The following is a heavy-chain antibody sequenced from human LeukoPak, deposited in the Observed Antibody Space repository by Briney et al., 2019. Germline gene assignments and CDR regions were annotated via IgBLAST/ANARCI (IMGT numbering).Heavy chain of an antibody. Sequence: ASVKVSCKASGYTFTSYAMHWVRQAPGQRLEWMGWINAGNGNTKYSQKFQGRVTITRDTSASKAYMELSSLRSEDTAVYYCAREDFWSGYSPAFLSWFDPWGQGTLVTVSS. V-gene: IGHV1-3*01. D-gene: IGHD3-3*01. CDR3: AREDFWSGYSPAFLSWFDP. J-gene: IGHJ5*02. CDR2: INAGNGNT. CDR1: GYTFTSYA.